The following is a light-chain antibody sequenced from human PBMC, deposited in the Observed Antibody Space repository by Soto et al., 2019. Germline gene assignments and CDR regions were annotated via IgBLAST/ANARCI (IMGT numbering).Light chain of an antibody. Sequence: EIVLTQSPATLSLSPGERATLSCRASQSINNYLGWYQQKPGQAPRLLISDASNRATGIPARFSGSGSGTDFSLTISSLEPEDFAAYYCQQYNNWPLTFGGGTKVDIK. CDR2: DAS. CDR1: QSINNY. CDR3: QQYNNWPLT. J-gene: IGKJ4*01. V-gene: IGKV3-11*01.